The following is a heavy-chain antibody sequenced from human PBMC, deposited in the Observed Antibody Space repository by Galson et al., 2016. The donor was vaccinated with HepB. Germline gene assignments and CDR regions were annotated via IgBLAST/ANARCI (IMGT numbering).Heavy chain of an antibody. Sequence: VMVPCKASGYTFISYYIHRLGQPPGQGLEWLGMIIPRSNISSYAQKFQGRVSTTTDTSTSTVYLEMTGLKSDDTAVYYCARERRFGTLVGFDSWGQGTLVTASS. CDR2: IIPRSNIS. V-gene: IGHV1-46*01. J-gene: IGHJ4*02. D-gene: IGHD2-15*01. CDR1: GYTFISYY. CDR3: ARERRFGTLVGFDS.